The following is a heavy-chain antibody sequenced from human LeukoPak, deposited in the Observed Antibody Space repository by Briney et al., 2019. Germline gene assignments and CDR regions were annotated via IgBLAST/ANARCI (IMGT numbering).Heavy chain of an antibody. CDR1: GGSIRNYY. Sequence: SETLSLTCTVSGGSIRNYYWSWVRQPAGKGLEWIGRIYTSGSTNYNPSLKSRVTMSVDMSKNQFSLKLSSVTAADTAVYYCARDRRDYYGSGSWDCWGQGTLVTVSS. CDR3: ARDRRDYYGSGSWDC. J-gene: IGHJ4*02. V-gene: IGHV4-4*07. D-gene: IGHD3-10*01. CDR2: IYTSGST.